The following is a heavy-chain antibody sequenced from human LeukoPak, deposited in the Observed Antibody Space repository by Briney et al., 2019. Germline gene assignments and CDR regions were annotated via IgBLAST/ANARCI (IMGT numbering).Heavy chain of an antibody. CDR3: ARAWSGYFKYYYYGMDV. Sequence: SVKVSCKASGGTFSSYAISWVRQAPGQGLEWMGGIIPIFGTANYAQKFQGRVTITADESTSTAYMELSSLRSEDTAVYYCARAWSGYFKYYYYGMDVWGQGTTVTVSS. CDR1: GGTFSSYA. J-gene: IGHJ6*02. D-gene: IGHD3-3*01. V-gene: IGHV1-69*13. CDR2: IIPIFGTA.